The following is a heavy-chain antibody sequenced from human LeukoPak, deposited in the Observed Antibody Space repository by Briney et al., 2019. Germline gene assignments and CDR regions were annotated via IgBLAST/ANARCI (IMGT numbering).Heavy chain of an antibody. CDR2: TYTSGST. Sequence: SETLSLTCTVSGGSISSGSYYWSWIRQPAGKGLEWIGRTYTSGSTNYNPSLKSRVTISVDTSKNQFSLKLSSVTAADTAVYYCARDRGGSSGWYGFDYWGQGTLVTVSS. V-gene: IGHV4-61*02. D-gene: IGHD6-19*01. CDR3: ARDRGGSSGWYGFDY. CDR1: GGSISSGSYY. J-gene: IGHJ4*02.